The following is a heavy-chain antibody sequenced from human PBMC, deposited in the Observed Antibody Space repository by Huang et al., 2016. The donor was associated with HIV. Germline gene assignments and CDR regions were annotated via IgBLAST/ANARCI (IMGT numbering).Heavy chain of an antibody. J-gene: IGHJ4*02. CDR3: VIAAHYFDY. CDR2: ISDSGSST. CDR1: GFIFSSYA. V-gene: IGHV3-23*01. Sequence: EVQLLESGGGLVQPGGSLRLSCAASGFIFSSYAMSWVRQAPGKGLEWVSGISDSGSSTYYADSVKGRFTISRDNAKNTLYLQMNSLRAEDTAVYYCVIAAHYFDYWGQGTLVTVSS. D-gene: IGHD2-15*01.